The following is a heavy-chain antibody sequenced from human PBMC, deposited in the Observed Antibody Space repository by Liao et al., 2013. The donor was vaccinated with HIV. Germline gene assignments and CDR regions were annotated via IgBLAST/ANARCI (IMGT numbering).Heavy chain of an antibody. CDR3: ATDSSGWVGH. CDR2: IYYSGTT. V-gene: IGHV4-30-4*08. D-gene: IGHD6-19*01. J-gene: IGHJ5*02. CDR1: GDSIYSNNYF. Sequence: QVQLQESGPGLVKPSQTLSLTCTVSGDSIYSNNYFWTWIRQPPGKGLEWIGYIYYSGTTYYSPSLKSRISISLDTSKSQFSLKLTSVTAADTAVYYCATDSSGWVGHWGQGTLVTVSS.